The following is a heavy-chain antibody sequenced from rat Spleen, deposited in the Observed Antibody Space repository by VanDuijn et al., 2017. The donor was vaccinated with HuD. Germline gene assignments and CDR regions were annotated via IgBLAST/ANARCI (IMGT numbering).Heavy chain of an antibody. D-gene: IGHD1-12*03. J-gene: IGHJ2*01. CDR1: GFSLSNYG. CDR3: ATQHYYDGYYRDN. CDR2: ISSDGTT. V-gene: IGHV2S8*01. Sequence: QVQLKESGPGLVQPSQTLSLTCTVSGFSLSNYGVIWVRQPPGKGLEWITAISSDGTTYYNSPLKSRLSISRDTSKSQVFLKMNSLQTEDTAMYFCATQHYYDGYYRDNWGQGVMVTVSS.